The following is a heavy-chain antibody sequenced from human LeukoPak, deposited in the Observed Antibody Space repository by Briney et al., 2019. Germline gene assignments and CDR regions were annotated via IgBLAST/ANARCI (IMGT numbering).Heavy chain of an antibody. CDR2: SNAGNGNT. CDR1: GYTFTSYA. D-gene: IGHD6-13*01. V-gene: IGHV1-3*02. Sequence: GASVKVSCKASGYTFTSYAMHWVRQAPGQRLEWMGWSNAGNGNTKYSQEFQGRVTITRDTSASTAYMELSSLRSEDTAVYYCARGRIAAAGPDFDYWGQGTLVTVSS. CDR3: ARGRIAAAGPDFDY. J-gene: IGHJ4*02.